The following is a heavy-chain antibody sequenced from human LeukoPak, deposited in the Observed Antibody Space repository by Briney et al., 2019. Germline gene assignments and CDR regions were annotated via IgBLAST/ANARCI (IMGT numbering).Heavy chain of an antibody. CDR2: IYYSGST. J-gene: IGHJ6*03. CDR1: GYSISSGYY. D-gene: IGHD3-9*01. CDR3: ARNNYDILTGYYYYMDV. V-gene: IGHV4-61*01. Sequence: SETLSLTCTVSGYSISSGYYWGWIRQPPGKGLEWIGYIYYSGSTNYNPSLKSRVTISVDTSKNQFSLKLSSVTAADTAVYYCARNNYDILTGYYYYMDVWGKGTTVTISS.